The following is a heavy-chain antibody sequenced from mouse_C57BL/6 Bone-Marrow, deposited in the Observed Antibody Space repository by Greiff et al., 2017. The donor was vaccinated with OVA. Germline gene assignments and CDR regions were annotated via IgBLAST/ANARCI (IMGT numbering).Heavy chain of an antibody. CDR1: GYSITSGYD. Sequence: DVQLVESGPGMVKPSQSLSLTCTVTGYSITSGYDWHWIRHFPGNKLEWMGYISYSGSTNYNPSLKSRISITHDTSKNHFFLKLNSVTTEDTATYYCARDGDGYYWYFDVWGTGTTVTVSS. J-gene: IGHJ1*03. CDR3: ARDGDGYYWYFDV. CDR2: ISYSGST. V-gene: IGHV3-1*01. D-gene: IGHD2-3*01.